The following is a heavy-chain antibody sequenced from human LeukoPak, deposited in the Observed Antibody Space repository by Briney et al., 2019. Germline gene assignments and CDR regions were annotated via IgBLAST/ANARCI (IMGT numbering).Heavy chain of an antibody. J-gene: IGHJ4*02. CDR3: ARDLVYDSSGYYYVAPFDY. V-gene: IGHV1-2*02. Sequence: ASVKVSCKASGYTFTGYYMHWVRQAPGQGLEWMGWINPNSGGTNYAQKFQGRVTMTRDTSISTAYMELSRLRSDDTAVYYCARDLVYDSSGYYYVAPFDYWGQGTLVTVSS. CDR2: INPNSGGT. D-gene: IGHD3-22*01. CDR1: GYTFTGYY.